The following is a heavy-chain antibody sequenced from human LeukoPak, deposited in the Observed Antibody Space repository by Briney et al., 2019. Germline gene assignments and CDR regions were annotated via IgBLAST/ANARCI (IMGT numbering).Heavy chain of an antibody. CDR1: GYKLTNNW. CDR3: ARHEGRVAAAGRGYYYYMDV. V-gene: IGHV5-51*01. Sequence: GESLKISCKISGYKLTNNWIGWVRQVPGKGLEWMGIIYPGDSDTRYSPSFQGQVTISADKSISTAYLQWSSLKASDTAMYYCARHEGRVAAAGRGYYYYMDVWGKGTTVTVSS. CDR2: IYPGDSDT. D-gene: IGHD6-13*01. J-gene: IGHJ6*03.